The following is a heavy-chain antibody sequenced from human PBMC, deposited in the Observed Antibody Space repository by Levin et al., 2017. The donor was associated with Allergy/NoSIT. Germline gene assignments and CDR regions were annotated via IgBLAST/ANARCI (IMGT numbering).Heavy chain of an antibody. D-gene: IGHD6-19*01. CDR1: GFTFSNAW. CDR3: TTDVRVAVAGVDY. J-gene: IGHJ4*02. V-gene: IGHV3-15*01. CDR2: IKSKTDGGTT. Sequence: GESLKISCAASGFTFSNAWMSWVRQAPGKGLEWVGRIKSKTDGGTTDYAAPVKGRFTISRDDSKNTLYLQMNSLKTEDTAVYYCTTDVRVAVAGVDYWGQGTLVTVSS.